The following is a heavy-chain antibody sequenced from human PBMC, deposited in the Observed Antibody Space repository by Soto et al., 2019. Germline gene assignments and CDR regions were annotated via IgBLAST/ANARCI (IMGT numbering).Heavy chain of an antibody. V-gene: IGHV1-69*13. J-gene: IGHJ3*02. CDR2: IIPIFGTA. CDR1: GGTFSSYA. D-gene: IGHD3-9*01. CDR3: ARVARQYYDILTGYYNPYPIDAFDI. Sequence: ASVKVSCKASGGTFSSYAISWVRQAPGQGLEWMGGIIPIFGTANYAQKFQGRVTITADESTSTAYMELSSLRSEDTAVYYCARVARQYYDILTGYYNPYPIDAFDIWGQGTMVTVSS.